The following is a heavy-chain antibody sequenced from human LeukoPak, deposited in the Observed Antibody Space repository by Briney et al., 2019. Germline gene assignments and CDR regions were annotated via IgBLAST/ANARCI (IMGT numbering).Heavy chain of an antibody. Sequence: GGSLRLSCAASGFTFSSYEMNWVRQAPGKGLEWVSYISSSGSTIYYADSVKGRFTISRDNAKNSLYLQMNSLRAEDTAAYYCARASSSGWGVGFDPWGQGTLVTVSS. D-gene: IGHD6-19*01. CDR2: ISSSGSTI. CDR1: GFTFSSYE. V-gene: IGHV3-48*03. CDR3: ARASSSGWGVGFDP. J-gene: IGHJ5*02.